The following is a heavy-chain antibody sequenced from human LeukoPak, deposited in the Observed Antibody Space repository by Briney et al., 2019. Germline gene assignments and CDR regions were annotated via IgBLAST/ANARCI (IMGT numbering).Heavy chain of an antibody. Sequence: PGGSLRLSCAAAGFTFSSYWMNWVRQAPGKGLEWVANIKEDGSEKYYVDSVKGRFTISRDNAKNSLYLQMNSQRAEDTAVYYCARDRSTDFWSGYYTNYFDYWGQGTLVSVSS. CDR2: IKEDGSEK. J-gene: IGHJ4*02. CDR3: ARDRSTDFWSGYYTNYFDY. D-gene: IGHD3-3*01. CDR1: GFTFSSYW. V-gene: IGHV3-7*01.